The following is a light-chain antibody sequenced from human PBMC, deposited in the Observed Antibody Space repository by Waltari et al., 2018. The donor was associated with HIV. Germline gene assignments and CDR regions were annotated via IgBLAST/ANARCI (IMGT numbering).Light chain of an antibody. J-gene: IGKJ1*01. CDR2: SAS. CDR3: QQTNSAPWT. Sequence: DIQMTQSPSSLSASVGDRVTVSCRANQTISKFLNWYQHKPGKAPNLLISSASNLHGGVPSRFGGSGSGTDFALTISSLQTEDFAVYYCQQTNSAPWTFGQGTKIDIK. CDR1: QTISKF. V-gene: IGKV1-39*01.